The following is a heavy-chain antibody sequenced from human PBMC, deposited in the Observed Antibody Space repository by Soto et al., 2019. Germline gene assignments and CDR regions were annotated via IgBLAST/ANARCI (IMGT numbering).Heavy chain of an antibody. CDR2: INHSGST. CDR1: GGSFSGYY. V-gene: IGHV4-34*01. J-gene: IGHJ6*02. CDR3: ARLGFGGSWYRDYYYYGMDV. D-gene: IGHD6-13*01. Sequence: SETLSLTCAVYGGSFSGYYWSWIRQPPGKGLEWIGEINHSGSTNYNPSLKSRVTISVDTSKNQFSLKLSSVTAADTAVYYCARLGFGGSWYRDYYYYGMDVWGQGTTVTVSS.